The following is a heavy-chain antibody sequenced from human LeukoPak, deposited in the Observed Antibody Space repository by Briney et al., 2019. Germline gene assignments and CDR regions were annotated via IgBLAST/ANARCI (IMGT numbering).Heavy chain of an antibody. V-gene: IGHV3-21*01. D-gene: IGHD4-11*01. CDR1: GFTFSSYS. CDR2: ISSSSIYI. CDR3: ARDRHSNYWEFDY. Sequence: GGSLRLSCAASGFTFSSYSMNWVRQAPGKGLEWVSSISSSSIYIYYADSVKGRFTISRDNAKNSLYLQMNSLRAEDTAVYYCARDRHSNYWEFDYWGQGTLVTVSS. J-gene: IGHJ4*02.